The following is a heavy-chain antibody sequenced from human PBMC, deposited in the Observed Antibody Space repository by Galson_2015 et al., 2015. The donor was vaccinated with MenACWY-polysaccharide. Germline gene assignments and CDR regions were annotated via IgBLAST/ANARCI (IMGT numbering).Heavy chain of an antibody. J-gene: IGHJ4*02. CDR3: ARDGGPYNWNYVSFFVGAADIYYFDY. CDR2: ISSSSSTI. Sequence: SLRLSCAASGFTFSSYSMNWVRQAPGKGLEWVSYISSSSSTIYYADSVKGRFTISRDNAKNPLYLQMNSLRAEDTAVYYCARDGGPYNWNYVSFFVGAADIYYFDYWGQGTLVTVSP. CDR1: GFTFSSYS. D-gene: IGHD1-7*01. V-gene: IGHV3-48*01.